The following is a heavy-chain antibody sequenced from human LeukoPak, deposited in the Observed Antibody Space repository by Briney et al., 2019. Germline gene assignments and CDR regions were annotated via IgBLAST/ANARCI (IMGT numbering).Heavy chain of an antibody. CDR1: GGSFSGYY. D-gene: IGHD6-19*01. CDR2: INHSGST. J-gene: IGHJ4*02. CDR3: ARSPRGWYQEALDY. V-gene: IGHV4-34*01. Sequence: PSETLSLTCAVYGGSFSGYYWSWIRQPPGKGLEWIGEINHSGSTNYNPSLKSRVTISVDTSKNQFSLKLSSVTAADTAVYYCARSPRGWYQEALDYWGQGTLVTVSS.